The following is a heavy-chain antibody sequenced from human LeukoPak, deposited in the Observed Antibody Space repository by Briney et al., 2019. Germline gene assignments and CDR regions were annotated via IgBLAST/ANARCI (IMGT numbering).Heavy chain of an antibody. D-gene: IGHD6-19*01. V-gene: IGHV3-7*01. J-gene: IGHJ5*02. CDR2: IRHDGGEQ. Sequence: GGSLRLSCGASGFPFSNYWMSWVRQAPGKGLAWVANIRHDGGEQYYVDSVKGRFTISRDNAKNSLYLQMSSLRAEDTAVYYCAGSRKAVTDTLDPWGQGTLVTVSS. CDR3: AGSRKAVTDTLDP. CDR1: GFPFSNYW.